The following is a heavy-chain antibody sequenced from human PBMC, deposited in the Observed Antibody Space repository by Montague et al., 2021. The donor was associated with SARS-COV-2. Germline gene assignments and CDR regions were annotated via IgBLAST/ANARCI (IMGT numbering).Heavy chain of an antibody. CDR1: GFTFSTYS. CDR3: ARQLATAMVGDSYYYGMDV. D-gene: IGHD5-18*01. J-gene: IGHJ6*02. V-gene: IGHV3-21*01. CDR2: ISSSSSYI. Sequence: SLRLSCAVSGFTFSTYSMNWVRQDPGKGLEWVSSISSSSSYIYYAGSVKGRFTISRDNAKNSLYLQMNSLRAEDTAVYYCARQLATAMVGDSYYYGMDVWGQGTTVTVSS.